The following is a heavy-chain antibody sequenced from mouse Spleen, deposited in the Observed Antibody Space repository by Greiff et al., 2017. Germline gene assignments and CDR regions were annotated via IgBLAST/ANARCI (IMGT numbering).Heavy chain of an antibody. D-gene: IGHD1-1*01. Sequence: VQLQQSGTVLARPGASVKMSCKTSGYTFTSYWMHWVKQRPGQGLEWIGAIYPGNSDTSYNQKFKGKAKLTAVTSAGTAYMELSSLTNEDSAVYYCTRDYGSSYYAMDYWGQGTSVTVSS. CDR3: TRDYGSSYYAMDY. J-gene: IGHJ4*01. V-gene: IGHV1-5*01. CDR2: IYPGNSDT. CDR1: GYTFTSYW.